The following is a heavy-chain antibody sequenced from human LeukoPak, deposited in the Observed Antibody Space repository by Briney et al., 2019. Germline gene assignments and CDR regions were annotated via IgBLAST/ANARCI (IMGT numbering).Heavy chain of an antibody. D-gene: IGHD6-19*01. Sequence: PGGSLRLSCAASGFTFDDYGMSWVRQAPGKGLECVSAISGSGGSTYYADSVKGRFTISRDNSKNTLYLQMNSLRAEDTAVYYCAKDITGHNRGWYDYWGQGTLVTVSS. CDR3: AKDITGHNRGWYDY. CDR2: ISGSGGST. V-gene: IGHV3-23*01. J-gene: IGHJ4*02. CDR1: GFTFDDYG.